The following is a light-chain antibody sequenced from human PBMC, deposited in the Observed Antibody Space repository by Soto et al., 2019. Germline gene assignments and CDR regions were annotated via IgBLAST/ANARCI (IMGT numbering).Light chain of an antibody. V-gene: IGKV3-20*01. CDR3: QQYGILSWP. J-gene: IGKJ1*01. CDR2: GAS. Sequence: DIVWSMSADTVSVTPWARAALSCRASQSVSSNLAWYQQKPGQAPRIIIFGASGRATGIPDRFSGSGSGTDFTLTISRLEPEDFAVYYCQQYGILSWPVGQGTKVDVK. CDR1: QSVSSN.